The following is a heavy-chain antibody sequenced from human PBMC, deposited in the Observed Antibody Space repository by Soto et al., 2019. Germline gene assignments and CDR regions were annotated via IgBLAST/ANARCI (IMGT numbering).Heavy chain of an antibody. V-gene: IGHV3-30-3*01. CDR1: GFTFSSYA. CDR2: IPYDGSNK. Sequence: PGGSLRLSCAASGFTFSSYAMHWVRQAPGKGLEWVAVIPYDGSNKYYADSVKGRFTISRDNSKNTLYLQMNSLRAEDTAVYYCARENLAVAGLNWFDPWGQGTLVTVSS. J-gene: IGHJ5*02. CDR3: ARENLAVAGLNWFDP. D-gene: IGHD6-19*01.